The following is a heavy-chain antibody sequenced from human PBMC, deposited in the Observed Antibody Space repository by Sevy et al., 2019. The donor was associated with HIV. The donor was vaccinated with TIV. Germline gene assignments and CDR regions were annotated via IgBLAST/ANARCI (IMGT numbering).Heavy chain of an antibody. D-gene: IGHD6-19*01. CDR3: ARITGWRFDY. V-gene: IGHV3-11*04. CDR1: GFTFSDYY. Sequence: GGSLRLSCAASGFTFSDYYMSWIRQAPGKGLEWISYISSSGSAIYYADSEKGRLTISRDNAKNSLYLQMNSLRAEDTAEYYGARITGWRFDYWGQGTLVNVSS. J-gene: IGHJ4*02. CDR2: ISSSGSAI.